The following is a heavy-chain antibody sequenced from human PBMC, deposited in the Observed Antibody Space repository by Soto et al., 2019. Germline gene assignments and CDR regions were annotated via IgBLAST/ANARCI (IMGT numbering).Heavy chain of an antibody. CDR3: ARDLNSSGWFDY. Sequence: QVQLQESGPGLVKPSETLSLTCTVSGGSISSYYWSWIRQPPGKGLEWIGYIYCSGSTNYNPSLKSRVTISVDTSKNQFSLKLSSVTAADTAVYYCARDLNSSGWFDYWGQGTLVTVSS. J-gene: IGHJ4*02. V-gene: IGHV4-59*01. CDR2: IYCSGST. CDR1: GGSISSYY. D-gene: IGHD6-19*01.